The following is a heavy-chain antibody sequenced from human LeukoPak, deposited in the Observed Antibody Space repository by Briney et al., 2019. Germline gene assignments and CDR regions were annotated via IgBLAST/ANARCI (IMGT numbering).Heavy chain of an antibody. CDR3: ARGGEIAAAGIGFDY. J-gene: IGHJ4*02. V-gene: IGHV4-31*03. CDR2: IYYSGST. D-gene: IGHD6-13*01. Sequence: PSQTLSLTCTVSGGSISSGGYYWSWIRQHPGKGLEWIGYIYYSGSTYYNPSLKSRVTISVDTSKNQFSLKLSSVTAADTAVYYCARGGEIAAAGIGFDYWGQGTLVTVSS. CDR1: GGSISSGGYY.